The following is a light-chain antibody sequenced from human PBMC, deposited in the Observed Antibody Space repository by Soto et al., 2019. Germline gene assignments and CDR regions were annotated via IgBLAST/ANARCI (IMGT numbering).Light chain of an antibody. J-gene: IGLJ1*01. CDR3: SENASISPQV. CDR1: SSDVGGYNY. CDR2: DVS. Sequence: QSVLTQPASVSGSPGQSITVSCTGTSSDVGGYNYVSWYQQHPGKAPKLMIYDVSNRPSGVSDRFSGSKSGNTASLTISGLQAVYENDSYCSENASISPQVVGTMTKV. V-gene: IGLV2-14*01.